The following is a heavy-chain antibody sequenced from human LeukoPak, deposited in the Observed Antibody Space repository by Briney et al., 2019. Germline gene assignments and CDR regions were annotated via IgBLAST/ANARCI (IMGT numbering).Heavy chain of an antibody. J-gene: IGHJ4*02. CDR1: EYTFTDYY. CDR3: ARGGRSGYRYFDY. Sequence: ASVKVSCEASEYTFTDYYIHWIRQAPGQGLEWMGRISPNTGGTDNAQEFRDKITMTRDTSISTAYIELSRLISDDTAVYYCARGGRSGYRYFDYWGQGTLVTVSS. D-gene: IGHD5-18*01. CDR2: ISPNTGGT. V-gene: IGHV1-2*06.